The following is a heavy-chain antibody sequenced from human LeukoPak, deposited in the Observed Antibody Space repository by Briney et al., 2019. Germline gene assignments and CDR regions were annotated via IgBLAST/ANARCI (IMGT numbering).Heavy chain of an antibody. CDR3: AREATFLYSGSYYPDY. J-gene: IGHJ4*02. CDR2: ISAYNGNT. D-gene: IGHD1-26*01. Sequence: SVKVSCKASGYTFTSYGISWVRQAPGQGLEWMGWISAYNGNTNYAQKLQGRVTMTTDTSTSTAYMELRSLRSDDTAVYYCAREATFLYSGSYYPDYWGQGTLVTVSS. V-gene: IGHV1-18*01. CDR1: GYTFTSYG.